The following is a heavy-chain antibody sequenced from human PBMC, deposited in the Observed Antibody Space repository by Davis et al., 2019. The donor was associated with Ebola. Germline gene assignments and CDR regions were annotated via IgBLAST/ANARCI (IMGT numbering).Heavy chain of an antibody. Sequence: PSETLSLTCGVSNGSISSNNWWNWVRQSPEKGLEWIGEIYHIGRTNYSPSLKSRVTMSMDKSKNQFFLTLTSVTAADTAVYYCARGPNKYDSTGFPWYFDLWGQGILVTASS. CDR2: IYHIGRT. J-gene: IGHJ4*02. CDR3: ARGPNKYDSTGFPWYFDL. V-gene: IGHV4-4*02. D-gene: IGHD3-22*01. CDR1: NGSISSNNW.